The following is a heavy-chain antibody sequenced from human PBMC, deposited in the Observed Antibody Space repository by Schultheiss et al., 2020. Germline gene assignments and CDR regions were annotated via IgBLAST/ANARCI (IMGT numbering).Heavy chain of an antibody. V-gene: IGHV3-9*01. D-gene: IGHD4-17*01. Sequence: GGSLRLSCAASGFTFDDYAMHWVRQAPGKGLEWVSGISWNSGSIGYVDSVKGRFTISRDNAKNSLYLQMNSLRAEDTAIYYCAKPYGDYLLFDYWGQGTLVNVSS. CDR1: GFTFDDYA. CDR2: ISWNSGSI. J-gene: IGHJ4*02. CDR3: AKPYGDYLLFDY.